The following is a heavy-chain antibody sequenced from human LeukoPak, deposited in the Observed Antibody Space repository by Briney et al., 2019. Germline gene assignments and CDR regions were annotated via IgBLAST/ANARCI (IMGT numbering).Heavy chain of an antibody. D-gene: IGHD3-9*01. CDR2: ISYDGSNK. Sequence: PGGSLRLSCTASGFTFSGYAMSWVRQAPGKGLEWVAVISYDGSNKYYADSVKGRFTISRDNSKNTLYLQMNSLRAEDTAVYYCARADLRYFDWRPFDYWGQGTLVTVSS. CDR1: GFTFSGYA. J-gene: IGHJ4*02. V-gene: IGHV3-30-3*01. CDR3: ARADLRYFDWRPFDY.